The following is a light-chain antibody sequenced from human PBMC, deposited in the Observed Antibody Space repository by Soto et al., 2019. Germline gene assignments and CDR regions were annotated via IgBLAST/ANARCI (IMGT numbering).Light chain of an antibody. CDR3: QHYDSSLRT. Sequence: IVLTQSPGTLSLSPGERATPSFRASQTISSSHLAWYQQKPGQAPRLLIYGASSRATDIPDRFSGSGSGADFTLTISRLKPEDFAVYYCQHYDSSLRTFGPGTKVDIK. CDR1: QTISSSH. V-gene: IGKV3-20*01. CDR2: GAS. J-gene: IGKJ1*01.